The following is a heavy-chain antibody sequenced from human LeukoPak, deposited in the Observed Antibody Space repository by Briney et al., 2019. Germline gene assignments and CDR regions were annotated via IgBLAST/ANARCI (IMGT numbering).Heavy chain of an antibody. J-gene: IGHJ4*02. D-gene: IGHD1-26*01. CDR3: ARVFIDSGSYPLDY. CDR1: AGSISSNY. CDR2: IYYSGST. Sequence: KPSETLSLTCTVSAGSISSNYWSWIRQPPAKGLEWIGYIYYSGSTTYNPSLNSRVTMSLDKSRTQFSLKLSSVTAADTAVYYCARVFIDSGSYPLDYWGQGTLVTVSS. V-gene: IGHV4-59*01.